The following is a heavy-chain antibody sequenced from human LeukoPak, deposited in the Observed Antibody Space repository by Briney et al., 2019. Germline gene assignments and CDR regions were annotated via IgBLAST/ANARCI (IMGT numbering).Heavy chain of an antibody. V-gene: IGHV4-34*01. CDR3: ARDRDYFDY. CDR1: GGSFSGYY. CDR2: INHSGSA. J-gene: IGHJ4*02. D-gene: IGHD1-14*01. Sequence: ASETLSLTCAAYGGSFSGYYWSWIRQPPGKGLEWIGEINHSGSANYNPSLKSRVTISVDTSKNQFSLKLSSVTAADTAVYYCARDRDYFDYWGQGTLVTVSS.